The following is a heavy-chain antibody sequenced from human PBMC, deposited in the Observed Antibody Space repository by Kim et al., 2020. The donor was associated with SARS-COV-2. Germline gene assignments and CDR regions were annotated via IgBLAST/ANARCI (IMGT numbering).Heavy chain of an antibody. CDR2: ITESSTTI. CDR1: GFTFSAYD. D-gene: IGHD3-16*01. V-gene: IGHV3-48*02. J-gene: IGHJ3*02. CDR3: VRDRMGGAFDM. Sequence: GGSLRLSCATSGFTFSAYDMNWVRQAPGKGLEWLSFITESSTTIYYADSVEGRFTISRDNAKNSLFLQMNSLRDEDTALYYCVRDRMGGAFDMWGQGTMV.